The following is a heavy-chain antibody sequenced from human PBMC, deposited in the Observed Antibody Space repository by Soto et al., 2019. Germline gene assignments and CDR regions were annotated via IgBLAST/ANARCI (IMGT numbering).Heavy chain of an antibody. CDR2: ISSSSSTI. Sequence: PWGSLRLACASSGFTFSSYSMNWVRQAPGKGLDLVQYISSSSSTIYYADSVKGRFTISRDNAKNSLYLQMNSLRDEDTAVYYCARDERNTRYCTNGVCYTGFYGMDVWGQGTTVTVSS. CDR1: GFTFSSYS. V-gene: IGHV3-48*02. J-gene: IGHJ6*02. CDR3: ARDERNTRYCTNGVCYTGFYGMDV. D-gene: IGHD2-8*01.